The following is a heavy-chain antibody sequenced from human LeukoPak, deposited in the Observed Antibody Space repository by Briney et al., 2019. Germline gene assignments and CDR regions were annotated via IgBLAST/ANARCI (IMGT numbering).Heavy chain of an antibody. D-gene: IGHD1-26*01. CDR1: GFTFSSYS. V-gene: IGHV3-21*01. J-gene: IGHJ4*02. CDR2: ISSSSSYI. Sequence: KPGGSLRLSCAASGFTFSSYSMNRVRQAPGEGLEWVSSISSSSSYIYYADSVKGRFTTSRDNAKNSLYLQMNSLRAEDTAVYYCARDMSYSQLYYFDYWGQGTLVTVSS. CDR3: ARDMSYSQLYYFDY.